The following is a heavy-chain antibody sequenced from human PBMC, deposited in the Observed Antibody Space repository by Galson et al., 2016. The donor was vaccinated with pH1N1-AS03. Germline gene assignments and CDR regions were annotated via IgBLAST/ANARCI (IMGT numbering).Heavy chain of an antibody. V-gene: IGHV4-59*01. D-gene: IGHD3-16*02. CDR1: GGSITINY. J-gene: IGHJ4*02. Sequence: LSLTCTVSGGSITINYWIWIRQPPGKGLEWIGYISYSGFTNYNPSLKSRVTISVDTSKNPFSLKLSSVTAADTAVYFCASAGYHTPGYHYWGQGALVTVSS. CDR2: ISYSGFT. CDR3: ASAGYHTPGYHY.